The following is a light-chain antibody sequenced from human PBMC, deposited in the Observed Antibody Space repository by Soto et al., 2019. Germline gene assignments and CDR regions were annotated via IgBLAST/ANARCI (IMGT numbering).Light chain of an antibody. CDR3: HQYGGSPPYT. Sequence: EIVLTQSPGTLSLSPGEGATLSCRASQSVSNNYLAWYQQRPGQAPRLLIYGASTRATGSPDRFSGSGSGTDFSRTISRLEPEDFAVYYCHQYGGSPPYTFGQGTKVEIK. J-gene: IGKJ2*01. V-gene: IGKV3-20*01. CDR1: QSVSNNY. CDR2: GAS.